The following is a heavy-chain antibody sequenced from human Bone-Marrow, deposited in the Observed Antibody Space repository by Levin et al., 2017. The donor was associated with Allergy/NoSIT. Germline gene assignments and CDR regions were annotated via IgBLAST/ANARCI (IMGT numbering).Heavy chain of an antibody. CDR1: GFTFSSYA. CDR3: AKDSFSGSWSSYYFDY. V-gene: IGHV3-23*01. J-gene: IGHJ4*02. CDR2: ISGSGGST. D-gene: IGHD6-13*01. Sequence: GGSLRLSCAASGFTFSSYAMSWVRQAPGKGLEWVSAISGSGGSTYYADSVKGRFTISRDNSKNTLYLQMNSLRAEDTAVYYCAKDSFSGSWSSYYFDYWGQGTLVTVSS.